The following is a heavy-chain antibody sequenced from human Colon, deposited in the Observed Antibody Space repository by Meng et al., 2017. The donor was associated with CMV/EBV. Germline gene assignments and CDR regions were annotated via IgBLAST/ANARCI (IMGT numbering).Heavy chain of an antibody. CDR1: RFTFSSFG. CDR3: TRDVNWEFFDY. V-gene: IGHV3-30*02. CDR2: IRYDGSDK. Sequence: GESLKISCAASRFTFSSFGMHWVRQAPGKGLEWVAFIRYDGSDKYYVDSVKGRFTISRDNSKNTLYLQMNSLRAEDTAVYYCTRDVNWEFFDYWGQGTLVTVSS. D-gene: IGHD7-27*01. J-gene: IGHJ4*02.